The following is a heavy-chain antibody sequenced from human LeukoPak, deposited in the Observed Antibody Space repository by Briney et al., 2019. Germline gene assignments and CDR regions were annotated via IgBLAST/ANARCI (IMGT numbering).Heavy chain of an antibody. V-gene: IGHV5-51*01. CDR3: ARLLHCSSTSCSDY. J-gene: IGHJ4*02. D-gene: IGHD2-2*01. Sequence: GESLKISCKGSGYGFTSYWIGWVRRMAGKGLEWMGIIYPGDSDTRYSPSFQGQVTISADKSISTAYLQWSSLKASDTAMYYCARLLHCSSTSCSDYWGQGTLVTVSS. CDR2: IYPGDSDT. CDR1: GYGFTSYW.